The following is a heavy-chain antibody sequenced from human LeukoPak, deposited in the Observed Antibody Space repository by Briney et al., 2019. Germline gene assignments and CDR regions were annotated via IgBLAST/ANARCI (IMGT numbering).Heavy chain of an antibody. D-gene: IGHD3-22*01. V-gene: IGHV5-51*01. CDR2: IYPGDSDT. J-gene: IGHJ4*02. CDR3: ARHGSYYYDSSGYYYFDY. CDR1: GYSFTSYW. Sequence: GESLKISCKGSGYSFTSYWIGWVRQMPGKGLEWMGIIYPGDSDTRYSPSFQGQVTISADKSISTAYLQWSSLKASDTAMYYCARHGSYYYDSSGYYYFDYWGQGTLVTVSS.